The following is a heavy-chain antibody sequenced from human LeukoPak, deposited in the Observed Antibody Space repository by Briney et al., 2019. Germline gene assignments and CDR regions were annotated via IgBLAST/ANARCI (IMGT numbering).Heavy chain of an antibody. J-gene: IGHJ4*02. CDR2: ITGSGGGT. CDR3: AKDKAGSGTYYFSDS. Sequence: PGGSLRLSCAASGFTFRTYGMSWVRQAPGKGLEWVSAITGSGGGTHYADSVKGRFTISRDNSKNTLHLQMNSLRADDTAVYYCAKDKAGSGTYYFSDSWGQGTLVTVSS. D-gene: IGHD3-10*01. V-gene: IGHV3-23*01. CDR1: GFTFRTYG.